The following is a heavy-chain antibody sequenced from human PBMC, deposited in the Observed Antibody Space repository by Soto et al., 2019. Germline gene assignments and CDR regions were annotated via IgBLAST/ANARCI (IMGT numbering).Heavy chain of an antibody. V-gene: IGHV4-61*01. CDR2: IYYSGNT. CDR3: ARIPVDTYMIYWSDP. D-gene: IGHD5-18*01. Sequence: PSETLSLTCTVSGDSVTSGNYYWSWIRQPPGKGLEWIGYIYYSGNTNYSPSLKNRVTISLDTSKNQFSLNLNSVTAADTAVYYCARIPVDTYMIYWSDPWGQGTLVTVSS. J-gene: IGHJ5*01. CDR1: GDSVTSGNYY.